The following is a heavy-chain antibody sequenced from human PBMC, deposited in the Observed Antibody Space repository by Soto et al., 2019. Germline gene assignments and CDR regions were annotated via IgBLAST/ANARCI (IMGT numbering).Heavy chain of an antibody. CDR1: GGSFSGYY. D-gene: IGHD3-10*01. V-gene: IGHV4-34*01. Sequence: KPSETLSLTCAVFGGSFSGYYWSWIRPPPGKGLEWIGEINHSGSTNYNPSLKSRVTISVDTSKNQFSLKLSSVTAADTAVYYCARVSGIYYYGMDVWGQGTTVTVSS. CDR3: ARVSGIYYYGMDV. J-gene: IGHJ6*02. CDR2: INHSGST.